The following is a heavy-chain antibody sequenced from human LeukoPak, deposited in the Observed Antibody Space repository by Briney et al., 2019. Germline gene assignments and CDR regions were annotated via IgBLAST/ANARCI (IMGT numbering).Heavy chain of an antibody. CDR3: ARAPENPIAVYYMDV. CDR2: IYYTGST. J-gene: IGHJ6*03. D-gene: IGHD2-15*01. Sequence: SETLSLTCTVSGGSISSYYWSWIRQPPGKGLEWIGYIYYTGSTNYNPSLKSRVTISADTSKNQFSLKLSSVTAADTAVYYCARAPENPIAVYYMDVWGKGTTVTVSS. V-gene: IGHV4-59*12. CDR1: GGSISSYY.